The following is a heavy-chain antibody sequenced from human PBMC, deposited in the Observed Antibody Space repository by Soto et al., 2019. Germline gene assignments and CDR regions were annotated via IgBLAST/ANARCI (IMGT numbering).Heavy chain of an antibody. J-gene: IGHJ4*02. CDR3: SKDYCSSTSCYVFDY. CDR1: AFTFSSYS. Sequence: PGGSLRLSCVGSAFTFSSYSLNWVRQAPGKGLEWVSSITSGSSFIDYADSVKGRFTISRDDAKNSLFLQMNSLRAEDTAVYYCSKDYCSSTSCYVFDYWGQGTLVTGSS. CDR2: ITSGSSFI. D-gene: IGHD2-2*01. V-gene: IGHV3-21*04.